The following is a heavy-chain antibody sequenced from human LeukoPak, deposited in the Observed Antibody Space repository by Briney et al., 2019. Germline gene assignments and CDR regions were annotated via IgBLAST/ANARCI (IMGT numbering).Heavy chain of an antibody. J-gene: IGHJ4*02. V-gene: IGHV4-34*01. D-gene: IGHD3-3*01. CDR1: GGSVNGYY. Sequence: WETLSLTCSVYGGSVNGYYWSWIRQPPGKGLEWIGEINHSGTTNYNPSLKSRVTMSLDTSKNQFSLRLNSVTAADTAVYYCARVPLRFLEPFDYWGQGTLVTVSS. CDR2: INHSGTT. CDR3: ARVPLRFLEPFDY.